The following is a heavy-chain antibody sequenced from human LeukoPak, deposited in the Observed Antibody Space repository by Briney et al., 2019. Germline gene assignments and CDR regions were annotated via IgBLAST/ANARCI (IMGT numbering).Heavy chain of an antibody. CDR1: GYTFTGYY. V-gene: IGHV1-8*02. J-gene: IGHJ4*02. CDR3: ASGRGYSSSFDY. D-gene: IGHD6-13*01. Sequence: ASVKVSCKASGYTFTGYYMHWVRQAPGQGLEWMGWMNPNSGNTGYAQKFQGRVTMTRNTSISTAYMELSSLRSEDTAVYYCASGRGYSSSFDYWGQGTLVTVSS. CDR2: MNPNSGNT.